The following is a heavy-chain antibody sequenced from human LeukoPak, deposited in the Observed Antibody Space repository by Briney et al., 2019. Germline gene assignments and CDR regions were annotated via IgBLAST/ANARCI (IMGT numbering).Heavy chain of an antibody. V-gene: IGHV4-39*01. D-gene: IGHD2-2*01. J-gene: IGHJ4*02. CDR2: IYYSGST. CDR3: AIDIVVVPAASLRFGY. Sequence: SETLSLTCTVSGGSISSSSYYWGWIRQPPGKGLEWIGSIYYSGSTYYNPSLKSRVTISVDTSKNQFSLKLSSATAADTAVYYCAIDIVVVPAASLRFGYWGQGTLVTVSS. CDR1: GGSISSSSYY.